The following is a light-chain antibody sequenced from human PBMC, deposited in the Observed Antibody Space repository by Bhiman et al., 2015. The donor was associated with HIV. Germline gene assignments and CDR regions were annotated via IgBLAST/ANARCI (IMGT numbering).Light chain of an antibody. Sequence: SYELTQPLSVSVALGQTARITCGGNNIGSKYVHWYQQKPGQAPVLVIYRDNYRPSGTPERFSGSNSGNTATLTISRAQAGDEADYYCQVWDSSRDHYVFGTGTKVTVL. CDR2: RDN. J-gene: IGLJ1*01. V-gene: IGLV3-9*01. CDR3: QVWDSSRDHYV. CDR1: NIGSKY.